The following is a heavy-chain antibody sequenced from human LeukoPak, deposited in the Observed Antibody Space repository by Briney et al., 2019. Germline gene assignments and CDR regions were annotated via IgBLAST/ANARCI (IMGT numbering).Heavy chain of an antibody. J-gene: IGHJ4*02. CDR1: GFTFDDYA. CDR2: ISWNSGSI. Sequence: PGRSLRLSCAASGFTFDDYAMHWVRQAPGKGLEWVSGISWNSGSIGYADSVKGRFTISRDNAKNSLYLQMNSLRAEDTVLYYCAKDRGRFGELLHFDYWGQGTLVTVSS. V-gene: IGHV3-9*01. D-gene: IGHD3-10*01. CDR3: AKDRGRFGELLHFDY.